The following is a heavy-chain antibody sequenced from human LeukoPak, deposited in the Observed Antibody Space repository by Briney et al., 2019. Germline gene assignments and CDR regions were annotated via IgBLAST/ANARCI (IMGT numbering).Heavy chain of an antibody. CDR1: GGSVSSGSYY. V-gene: IGHV4-61*01. CDR2: IYYSGST. D-gene: IGHD4-17*01. J-gene: IGHJ6*02. Sequence: SETLSLTCTVSGGSVSSGSYYWSWIRQPPGEGLEWIGYIYYSGSTNYNPSLKSRVTISVDTSKNQFSLKLTSVTAADTAVYYCARDSRGDYYYYYGMDVWGQGTTVTVSS. CDR3: ARDSRGDYYYYYGMDV.